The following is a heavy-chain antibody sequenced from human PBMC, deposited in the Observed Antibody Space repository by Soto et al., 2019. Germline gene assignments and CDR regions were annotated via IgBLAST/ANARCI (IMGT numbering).Heavy chain of an antibody. CDR2: IIPIFGTA. Sequence: ASVKVSCKASGGTFSSYAISWVRQAPGQGLEWMGGIIPIFGTANYARKFQGRVTITADESTSTAYMELSSLRSEDTAVYYCARVSRYYDILTGYYPDGYYYGMDVWGQGTTVTVSS. CDR3: ARVSRYYDILTGYYPDGYYYGMDV. J-gene: IGHJ6*02. D-gene: IGHD3-9*01. CDR1: GGTFSSYA. V-gene: IGHV1-69*13.